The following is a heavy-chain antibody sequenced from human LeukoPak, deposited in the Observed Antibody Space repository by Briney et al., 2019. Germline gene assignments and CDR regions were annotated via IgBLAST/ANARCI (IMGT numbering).Heavy chain of an antibody. V-gene: IGHV3-30*02. Sequence: HPGGSLRLSCAASGFTFSSYGMHWVRQAPGKGLEWVAFIRYDGSNKYYADSVKGRFTISRDNSKNTLYLQMNSLRAEDTAVYYCAKLTPYYYGSGSGFDYWGQGTLVTVSS. D-gene: IGHD3-10*01. CDR1: GFTFSSYG. J-gene: IGHJ4*02. CDR2: IRYDGSNK. CDR3: AKLTPYYYGSGSGFDY.